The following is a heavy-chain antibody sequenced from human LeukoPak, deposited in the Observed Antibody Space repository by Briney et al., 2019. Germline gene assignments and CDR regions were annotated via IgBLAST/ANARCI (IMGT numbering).Heavy chain of an antibody. D-gene: IGHD3-10*01. Sequence: GESLKISCKGSGYSFTSYWIDWVRQVPGKGLEWMGRIDPSDSYTYYSPSFQGHVTISADKSISTAYLQWSSLKASDTAIYYCARLLVRGVIIDYWGQGTLVTVSS. J-gene: IGHJ4*02. CDR1: GYSFTSYW. CDR3: ARLLVRGVIIDY. V-gene: IGHV5-10-1*01. CDR2: IDPSDSYT.